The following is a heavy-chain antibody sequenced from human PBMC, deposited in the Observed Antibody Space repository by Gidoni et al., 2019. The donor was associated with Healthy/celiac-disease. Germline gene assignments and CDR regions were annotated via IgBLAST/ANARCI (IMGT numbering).Heavy chain of an antibody. CDR2: IYYSGST. D-gene: IGHD3-3*01. J-gene: IGHJ5*02. CDR1: GASISSYY. Sequence: QVQLQESGPGLVKPSETLSLTRTVSGASISSYYWSWIRQPPGKGLEWIGYIYYSGSTNYNPSLKSRVTISVDTSKNQFSLKLSSVTAADTAVYYCARLSFELRFLEWDNWFDPWGQGTLVTVSS. CDR3: ARLSFELRFLEWDNWFDP. V-gene: IGHV4-59*08.